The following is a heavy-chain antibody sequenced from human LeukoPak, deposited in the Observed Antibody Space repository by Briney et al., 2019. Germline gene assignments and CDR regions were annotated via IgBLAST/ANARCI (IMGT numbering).Heavy chain of an antibody. CDR1: GYGFSSYW. Sequence: GESLKISCQGSGYGFSSYWIGWVRQMPGKGLEYMGIICPGDSDTRYSQSFQGQVTISADKSITTAYLQWSSLKASDTGMYYCARHTTVGGSLRFDYWGQGTLVSVSS. D-gene: IGHD4-23*01. CDR3: ARHTTVGGSLRFDY. J-gene: IGHJ4*02. CDR2: ICPGDSDT. V-gene: IGHV5-51*01.